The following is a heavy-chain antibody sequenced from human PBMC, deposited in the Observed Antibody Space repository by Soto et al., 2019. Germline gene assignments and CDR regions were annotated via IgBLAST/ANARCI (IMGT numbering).Heavy chain of an antibody. CDR2: IYPGDSDT. CDR3: AKGDTAMVWRVYYYYGMDV. V-gene: IGHV5-51*01. J-gene: IGHJ6*02. CDR1: GYTFTDYW. Sequence: GESLNLSCRGSGYTFTDYWIGWVRQLPGKGLDWMGIIYPGDSDTRYSPSFQGHVTITVDKSTSTAYLQMNSLRAEDTAVYYCAKGDTAMVWRVYYYYGMDVWGQGTTVTVSS. D-gene: IGHD5-18*01.